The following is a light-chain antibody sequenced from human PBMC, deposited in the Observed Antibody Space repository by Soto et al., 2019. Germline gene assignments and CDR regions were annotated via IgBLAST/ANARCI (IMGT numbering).Light chain of an antibody. CDR1: QYINTW. J-gene: IGKJ2*01. CDR3: QQYQGFPFT. V-gene: IGKV1-5*03. CDR2: SSS. Sequence: DIQMTQSPSTLSASVGDRVIITCRASQYINTWLAWSQQKPGRAPKLLIYSSSSLESGVPSRFSGSGSGSEFTLTISSLQSDDFATYYCQQYQGFPFTCGQGTKLEI.